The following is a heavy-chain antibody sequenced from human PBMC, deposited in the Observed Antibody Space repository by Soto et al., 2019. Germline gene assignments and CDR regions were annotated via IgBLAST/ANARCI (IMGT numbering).Heavy chain of an antibody. CDR1: GYSFNIYW. V-gene: IGHV5-51*01. CDR3: GRRVHSNSPGGGWDV. J-gene: IGHJ6*02. Sequence: PGESLKISCKASGYSFNIYWIGWVRQLPGKGLEWMGVVYPDDSDTIYSPSFQGQVTFSVDKSFSTPYLRWSSLKASDPAMYYGGRRVHSNSPGGGWDVWGQGTTVTVSS. D-gene: IGHD2-2*01. CDR2: VYPDDSDT.